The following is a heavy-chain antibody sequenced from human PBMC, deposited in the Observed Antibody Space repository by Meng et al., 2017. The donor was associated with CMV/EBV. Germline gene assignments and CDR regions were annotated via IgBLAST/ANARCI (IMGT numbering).Heavy chain of an antibody. CDR2: MNPNSGNT. V-gene: IGHV1-8*01. Sequence: ASVKVSCKASGYTFTSYDINWVRQDTGQGLEWMGWMNPNSGNTGYAQKFQGRVTMTRNTSISTAYMELSSLRSEDTAVYYCATTSDRVHYYYGMDVWGQGTTVTVSS. D-gene: IGHD2-2*01. CDR3: ATTSDRVHYYYGMDV. CDR1: GYTFTSYD. J-gene: IGHJ6*02.